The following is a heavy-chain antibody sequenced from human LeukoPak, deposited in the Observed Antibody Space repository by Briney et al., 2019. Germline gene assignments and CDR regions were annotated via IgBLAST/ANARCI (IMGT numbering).Heavy chain of an antibody. Sequence: GGSLRLSCAASGFTFSSYAMSWVRQAPGKGLEWVSAISDSGGSTFYADSVKGRFTISRDNSRNTLYLHMDSLRAEDTAVYYCAKDGNYGDYYYYGMDVWGQGTTVTVSS. V-gene: IGHV3-23*01. CDR1: GFTFSSYA. CDR3: AKDGNYGDYYYYGMDV. J-gene: IGHJ6*02. CDR2: ISDSGGST. D-gene: IGHD4-17*01.